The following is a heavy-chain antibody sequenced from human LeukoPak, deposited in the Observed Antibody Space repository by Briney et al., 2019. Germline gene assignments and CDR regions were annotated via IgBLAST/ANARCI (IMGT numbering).Heavy chain of an antibody. J-gene: IGHJ3*02. CDR1: GFTFSSYA. CDR2: ISSSSSTI. Sequence: GGSLRLSCAASGFTFSSYAMHWVRQAPGKGLEWVSYISSSSSTIYYADSVKGRFTISRDNAKNSLYLQMNSLRAEDTAVYYCARDSVTDAFDIWGQGTMVTVSS. V-gene: IGHV3-48*04. D-gene: IGHD3-16*02. CDR3: ARDSVTDAFDI.